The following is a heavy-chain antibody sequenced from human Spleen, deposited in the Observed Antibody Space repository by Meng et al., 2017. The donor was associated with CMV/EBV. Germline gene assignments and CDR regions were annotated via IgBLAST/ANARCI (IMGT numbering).Heavy chain of an antibody. CDR2: ISSSCSTI. Sequence: GGSLRLSCAASGFTFSDYYMSWIRQAPGKGLEWVSYISSSCSTIYYADPVKGRFTISRDNAKNSLYLQMNSLRAEDTAVYYCARDASSSGSYFWDYWGQGTLVTVSS. CDR3: ARDASSSGSYFWDY. J-gene: IGHJ4*02. V-gene: IGHV3-11*01. CDR1: GFTFSDYY. D-gene: IGHD1-26*01.